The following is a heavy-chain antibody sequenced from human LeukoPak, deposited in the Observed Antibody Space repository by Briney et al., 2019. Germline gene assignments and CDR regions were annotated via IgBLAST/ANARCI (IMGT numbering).Heavy chain of an antibody. CDR1: GFTFDDYA. J-gene: IGHJ4*02. Sequence: GGSLRLSCAASGFTFDDYAMHWVRQAPGKGLEWVSLIGGDGGNTYYADSVKGRFTISRDNSKNSLFLQMKSLRTDDTALYYCVKEPHYYDRSGYFWGQGTLVTVSS. CDR2: IGGDGGNT. V-gene: IGHV3-43*02. CDR3: VKEPHYYDRSGYF. D-gene: IGHD3-22*01.